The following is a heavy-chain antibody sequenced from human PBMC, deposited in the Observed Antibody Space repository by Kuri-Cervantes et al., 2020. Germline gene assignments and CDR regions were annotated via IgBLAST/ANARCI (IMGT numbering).Heavy chain of an antibody. Sequence: GGSLRLSCAASGFTFSDYYMSWIRQAPGKGLEWVSYISSSGSTIYYADSVKGRFAISRDNAKNSLYLQMNSLRAEDTALYYCAKDIFTMVRGVIEDWGQGTLVTVSS. J-gene: IGHJ4*02. D-gene: IGHD3-10*01. V-gene: IGHV3-11*01. CDR2: ISSSGSTI. CDR3: AKDIFTMVRGVIED. CDR1: GFTFSDYY.